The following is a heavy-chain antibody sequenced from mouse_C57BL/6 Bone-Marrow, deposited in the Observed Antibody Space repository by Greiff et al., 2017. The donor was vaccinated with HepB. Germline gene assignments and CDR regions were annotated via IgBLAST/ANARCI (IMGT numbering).Heavy chain of an antibody. D-gene: IGHD2-1*01. CDR3: ARSDYGKGKYFDV. CDR1: GYTFTSYW. V-gene: IGHV1-55*01. Sequence: QVQLQQPGAELVKPGASVKMSCKASGYTFTSYWITWVKQRPGQGLEWIGDIYPGSGSTNYNEKFKSKATLTVDTSTSTAYMQLSSLTSEDSAVYYCARSDYGKGKYFDVWGTGTTVTVSS. J-gene: IGHJ1*03. CDR2: IYPGSGST.